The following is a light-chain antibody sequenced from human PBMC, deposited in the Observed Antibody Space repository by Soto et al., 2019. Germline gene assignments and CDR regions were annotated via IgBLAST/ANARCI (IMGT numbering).Light chain of an antibody. J-gene: IGKJ2*01. CDR3: QKLNIYRYL. V-gene: IGKV1-9*01. CDR1: QGITSY. Sequence: DIQLTQSPSFLSPSVGDRVTITCRASQGITSYLAWYQQKPGKAPKLLIYAASTLQTGVPSRFSGSGSGTEFTLTISSLQPEDFAPYYCQKLNIYRYLFGKGTSWRSN. CDR2: AAS.